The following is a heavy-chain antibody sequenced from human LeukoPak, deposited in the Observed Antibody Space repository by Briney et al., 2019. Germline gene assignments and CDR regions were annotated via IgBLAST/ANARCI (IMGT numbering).Heavy chain of an antibody. CDR3: ARDYDRDYYYYYYMDV. Sequence: GGSLRLSCVGSGFTFSMYNMNWVRQAPGKGLEWIAYISRSGTPTHYADSVKGRFTISRDNAENSLYVQMNSLRVEDTAVYYCARDYDRDYYYYYYMDVWGKGTTVTVSS. J-gene: IGHJ6*03. CDR1: GFTFSMYN. V-gene: IGHV3-48*04. D-gene: IGHD3-22*01. CDR2: ISRSGTPT.